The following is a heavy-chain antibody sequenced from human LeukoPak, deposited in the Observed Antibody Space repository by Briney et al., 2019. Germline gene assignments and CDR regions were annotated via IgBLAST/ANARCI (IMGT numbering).Heavy chain of an antibody. V-gene: IGHV4-59*08. CDR2: IYYSGST. CDR1: GGSISSYY. J-gene: IGHJ4*02. D-gene: IGHD5-18*01. CDR3: ASGRGYSYGYASY. Sequence: SETLSLTCTVSGGSISSYYWSWIRQPPGKGLEWIGYIYYSGSTNYNPSLKSRVTISVDTSKNQFSLKLSSVTAADTAAYYCASGRGYSYGYASYWGQGTLVTVSS.